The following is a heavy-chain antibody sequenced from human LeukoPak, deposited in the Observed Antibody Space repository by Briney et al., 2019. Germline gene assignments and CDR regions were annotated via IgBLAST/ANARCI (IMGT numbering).Heavy chain of an antibody. CDR1: GGTFSSYA. V-gene: IGHV1-69*01. J-gene: IGHJ5*02. Sequence: GASVEVSCKASGGTFSSYAISWVRQAPGQGLEWMGGIIPIFGTANYAQKFQGRVTITADESTSTAYMELSSLRSEDTAVYYCARDPNVARYSSSSNWFDPWGQGTLVTVSS. CDR2: IIPIFGTA. CDR3: ARDPNVARYSSSSNWFDP. D-gene: IGHD6-13*01.